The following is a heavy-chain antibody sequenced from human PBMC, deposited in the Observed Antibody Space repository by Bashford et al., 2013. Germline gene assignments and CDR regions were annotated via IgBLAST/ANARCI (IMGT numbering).Heavy chain of an antibody. CDR1: GFTFDDYA. Sequence: SGGSLRLSCAASGFTFDDYAMHWVRQAPGKGLEWVSGISWNSGSIGYADSVKGRFTISRDNAKNSLYLQMNSLRAEDTALYYCAKDKTRWDPGAFDIWGQGTMVTVSS. CDR2: ISWNSGSI. J-gene: IGHJ3*02. D-gene: IGHD1-26*01. CDR3: AKDKTRWDPGAFDI. V-gene: IGHV3-9*01.